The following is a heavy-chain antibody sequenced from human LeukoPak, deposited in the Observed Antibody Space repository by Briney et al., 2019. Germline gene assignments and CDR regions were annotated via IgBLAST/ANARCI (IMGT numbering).Heavy chain of an antibody. V-gene: IGHV4-34*01. J-gene: IGHJ5*02. Sequence: SETLSLTCAVYGGSFSGYYWSWIRQPPGKGLEWIGGINHSGSTNYNPSLKSRVTISVDTSKNQFSLKLGSVPAADTAVYYCARWRNYCSSTSCYKDWFDPLGQGTLVTVPS. CDR2: INHSGST. CDR3: ARWRNYCSSTSCYKDWFDP. CDR1: GGSFSGYY. D-gene: IGHD2-2*02.